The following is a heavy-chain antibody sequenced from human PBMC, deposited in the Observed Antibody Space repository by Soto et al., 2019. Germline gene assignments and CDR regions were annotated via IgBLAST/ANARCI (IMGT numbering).Heavy chain of an antibody. D-gene: IGHD2-21*02. CDR1: GGTFSSYD. J-gene: IGHJ6*02. Sequence: SVKVSCKASGGTFSSYDLSWVRQAPGPRLEWMGGIIPIFVTANYAQKFQGRVTITAVESTSTAYMELSSLRSEDTAVYYCAFQPLLSPPPNHYYGMDVWGQGTTVT. CDR2: IIPIFVTA. V-gene: IGHV1-69*13. CDR3: AFQPLLSPPPNHYYGMDV.